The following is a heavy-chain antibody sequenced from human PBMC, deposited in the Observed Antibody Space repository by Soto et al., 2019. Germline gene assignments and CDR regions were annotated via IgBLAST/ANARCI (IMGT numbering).Heavy chain of an antibody. Sequence: GGSLRLSCVASDFTFSNYAMTWVRQAPGKGLEWVSAASGSGVSTYYADSVKGRFTISRDNSKNSLYLEMNSLRAEDTAVYYCGRLSDCSPTSCSGALYYYYGMDVWGHGTTVTVSS. V-gene: IGHV3-23*01. J-gene: IGHJ6*02. D-gene: IGHD2-2*01. CDR1: DFTFSNYA. CDR2: ASGSGVST. CDR3: GRLSDCSPTSCSGALYYYYGMDV.